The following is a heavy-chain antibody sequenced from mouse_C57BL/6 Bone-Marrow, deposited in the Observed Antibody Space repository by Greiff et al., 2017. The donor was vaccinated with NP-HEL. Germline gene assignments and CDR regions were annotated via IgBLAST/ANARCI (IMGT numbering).Heavy chain of an antibody. Sequence: LQESGPELVKPGASVKISCKASGYTFTDYYINWVKQRPGQGLEWIGWIFPGSGSTYYNEKFKGKATLTVDKSSSTAYMLLSSLTSEDSAVYFCAKGHYGIYYAMDYWGQGTSVTVSS. V-gene: IGHV1-75*01. CDR3: AKGHYGIYYAMDY. J-gene: IGHJ4*01. CDR1: GYTFTDYY. CDR2: IFPGSGST. D-gene: IGHD2-1*01.